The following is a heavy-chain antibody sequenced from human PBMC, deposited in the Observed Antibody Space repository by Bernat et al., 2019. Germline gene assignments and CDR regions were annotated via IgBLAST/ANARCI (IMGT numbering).Heavy chain of an antibody. J-gene: IGHJ4*02. CDR2: IYHSGST. V-gene: IGHV4-4*02. CDR1: GGSISSSNW. CDR3: AIYDCSNSQRFDY. Sequence: QVQLQESGPGLVKPSGTLSLTCAVSGGSISSSNWWSWVRQPPGKGLEWIGEIYHSGSTNYNPSHKSRVTISVDKSRNQSSLKLSSVTAAETAVYYCAIYDCSNSQRFDYWGQGTLVTVSS. D-gene: IGHD4-11*01.